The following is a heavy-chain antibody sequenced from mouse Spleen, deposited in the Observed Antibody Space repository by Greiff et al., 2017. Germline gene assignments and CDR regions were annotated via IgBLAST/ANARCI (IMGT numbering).Heavy chain of an antibody. CDR3: ARDDYGLFDY. CDR2: ISYDGSN. J-gene: IGHJ2*01. D-gene: IGHD1-2*01. Sequence: EVQLQESGPGLVKPSQSLSLTCSVTGYSITSGYYWNWIRQFPGNKLEWMGYISYDGSNNYNPSLKNRISITRDTSKNQFFLKLNSVTTEDTATYYCARDDYGLFDYWGQGTTLTVSS. CDR1: GYSITSGYY. V-gene: IGHV3-6*01.